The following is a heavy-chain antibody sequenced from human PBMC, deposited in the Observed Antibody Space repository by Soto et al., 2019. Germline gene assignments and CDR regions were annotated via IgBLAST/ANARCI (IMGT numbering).Heavy chain of an antibody. CDR2: IYYSGST. CDR3: ARDGITTVTTEDYYYGMDV. J-gene: IGHJ6*02. D-gene: IGHD4-4*01. V-gene: IGHV4-30-4*01. CDR1: GGSISSGDYY. Sequence: SETLSLTCTVSGGSISSGDYYWSWIRQPPGKGLEWIGYIYYSGSTYYNPSLKSRVTISVDTSKNQFSLKPSSVTAADTAVYYCARDGITTVTTEDYYYGMDVWGQGTTVTVSS.